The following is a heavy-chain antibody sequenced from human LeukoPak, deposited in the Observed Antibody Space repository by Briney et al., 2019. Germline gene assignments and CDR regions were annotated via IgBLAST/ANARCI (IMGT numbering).Heavy chain of an antibody. D-gene: IGHD1-26*01. V-gene: IGHV3-23*01. J-gene: IGHJ4*02. CDR3: AKGRKWELPFDY. CDR2: ISGSGGKT. Sequence: GGSLRLSCAASGFTFSSYAMSWVRQAPGKGLEWVSAISGSGGKTYYADSVKGRFTISRDNSKNTLYRQMNSLRAEDTAVYYCAKGRKWELPFDYWGQGTLVTVSS. CDR1: GFTFSSYA.